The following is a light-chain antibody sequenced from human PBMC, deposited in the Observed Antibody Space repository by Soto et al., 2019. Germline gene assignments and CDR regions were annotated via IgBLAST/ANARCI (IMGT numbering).Light chain of an antibody. CDR2: DAS. J-gene: IGKJ5*01. CDR3: QQYDNLLPIT. Sequence: IQMTQSPSSLSASVGDRVTITCQASQDIAKNLNWYQQKPGKAPKLLIYDASSLQTGVPSRFRGSGSATHFTFPISSLQSEDIATYYCQQYDNLLPITFGQGTRLEIK. V-gene: IGKV1-33*01. CDR1: QDIAKN.